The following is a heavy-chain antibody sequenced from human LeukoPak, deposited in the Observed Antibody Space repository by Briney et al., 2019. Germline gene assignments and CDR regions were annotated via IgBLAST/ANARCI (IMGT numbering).Heavy chain of an antibody. D-gene: IGHD3-3*01. CDR3: ARGSITIFGVVIFDY. CDR1: GGSISSSSYY. Sequence: PSETLSLTCTVSGGSISSSSYYWGWIRQPPGKGLEWIGSIYYSGSTYYNPSLKSRVTISVDTSKNQFSLKLSSVTAADTAVYYCARGSITIFGVVIFDYWGQGTLVTVSS. CDR2: IYYSGST. V-gene: IGHV4-39*01. J-gene: IGHJ4*02.